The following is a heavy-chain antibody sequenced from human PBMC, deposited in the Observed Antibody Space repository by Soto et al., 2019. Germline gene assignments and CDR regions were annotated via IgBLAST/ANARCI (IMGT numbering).Heavy chain of an antibody. Sequence: PGGSLRLSCAASGFTFSSYSMNWVRQAPGKGLEWVSYISSSSSTIYYADSVKGRFTISRDNAKNSLYLQMNSLRDEDTAVYYCARDGLGRRNVNCSSTSCSYYYYGMDVWGQGTTVTVSS. CDR1: GFTFSSYS. J-gene: IGHJ6*02. CDR2: ISSSSSTI. D-gene: IGHD2-2*01. V-gene: IGHV3-48*02. CDR3: ARDGLGRRNVNCSSTSCSYYYYGMDV.